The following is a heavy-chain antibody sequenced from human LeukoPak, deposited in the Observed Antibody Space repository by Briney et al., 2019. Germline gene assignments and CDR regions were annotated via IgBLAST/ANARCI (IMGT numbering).Heavy chain of an antibody. V-gene: IGHV1-69*05. CDR2: VIPIFGTA. J-gene: IGHJ1*01. CDR3: ARDYSSGWYGYFQH. Sequence: GSSVKVSXKASGGTFSSYAISWVRQAPGQGLEWMGGVIPIFGTANYAQKFQGRVTITTDESTSTAYMELSSLRSEDTAVYYCARDYSSGWYGYFQHWGQGTLVTVSS. CDR1: GGTFSSYA. D-gene: IGHD6-19*01.